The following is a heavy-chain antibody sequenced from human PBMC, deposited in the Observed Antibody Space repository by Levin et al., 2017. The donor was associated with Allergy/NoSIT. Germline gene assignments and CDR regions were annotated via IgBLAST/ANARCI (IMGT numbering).Heavy chain of an antibody. CDR2: IYYSGST. D-gene: IGHD6-19*01. J-gene: IGHJ5*02. V-gene: IGHV4-59*01. CDR3: ARLTGSGWYVKGWFDP. CDR1: GGSISSYY. Sequence: ESLKISCTVSGGSISSYYWSWIRQPPGKGLEWIGYIYYSGSTNYNPSLKSRVTISVDTSKNQFSLKLSSVTAADTAVYYCARLTGSGWYVKGWFDPWGQGTLVTVSS.